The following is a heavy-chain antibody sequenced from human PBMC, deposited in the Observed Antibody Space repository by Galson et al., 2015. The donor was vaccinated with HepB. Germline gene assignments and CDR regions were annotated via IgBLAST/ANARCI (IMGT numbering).Heavy chain of an antibody. CDR2: ISPSGST. Sequence: LSLTCAVYGGSFSGYYLTWIRQAPGKGLQWIGEISPSGSTDYNPSLKSRVSMSVDTSKDQFSLKLSSVTAADTALYYCARGGASRYSSWGQGTLVTVSS. J-gene: IGHJ5*02. V-gene: IGHV4-34*01. D-gene: IGHD5-12*01. CDR3: ARGGASRYSS. CDR1: GGSFSGYY.